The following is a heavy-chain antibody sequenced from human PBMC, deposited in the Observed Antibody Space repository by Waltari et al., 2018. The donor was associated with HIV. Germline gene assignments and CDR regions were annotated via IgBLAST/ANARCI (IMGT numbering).Heavy chain of an antibody. J-gene: IGHJ3*02. CDR2: INHSGST. D-gene: IGHD4-17*01. V-gene: IGHV4-34*01. CDR1: GGSFSGYY. Sequence: QVQLQQWGAGLLKPSETLSLTCAVYGGSFSGYYWSWIRPPPGKGLEWIGEINHSGSTNYNPSLKSRVTISVDTSKNQFSLKLSSVTAADTAVYYCARGFRTTRLRDDAFDIWGQGTMVTVSS. CDR3: ARGFRTTRLRDDAFDI.